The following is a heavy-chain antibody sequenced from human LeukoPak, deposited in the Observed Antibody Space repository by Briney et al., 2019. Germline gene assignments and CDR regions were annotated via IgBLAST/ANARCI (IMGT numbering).Heavy chain of an antibody. D-gene: IGHD6-6*01. Sequence: GGSLRLSCAASGFTFSSYAMNWVRQAPGKGLEWVSSISGNSSDIYYAASVKGRFTISRDNAKNSLYLQMNSLRAEDTAVYYCARDDPSMIAALHYWGQGTLVTVSS. V-gene: IGHV3-21*01. CDR2: ISGNSSDI. J-gene: IGHJ4*02. CDR3: ARDDPSMIAALHY. CDR1: GFTFSSYA.